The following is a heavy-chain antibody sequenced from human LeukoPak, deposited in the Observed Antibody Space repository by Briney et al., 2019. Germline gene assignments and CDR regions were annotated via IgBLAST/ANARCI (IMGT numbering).Heavy chain of an antibody. CDR2: INPNSGGT. CDR1: GYTFTGYY. Sequence: ASVKVSCKASGYTFTGYYMHWVRQAPGQGLEWMGWINPNSGGTNYAQKFQGRVTMTRDTSISIAYMELSRLRSDDTAVYYCATDYDFWSGPAGYWGQGTLVTVSS. CDR3: ATDYDFWSGPAGY. J-gene: IGHJ4*02. V-gene: IGHV1-2*02. D-gene: IGHD3-3*01.